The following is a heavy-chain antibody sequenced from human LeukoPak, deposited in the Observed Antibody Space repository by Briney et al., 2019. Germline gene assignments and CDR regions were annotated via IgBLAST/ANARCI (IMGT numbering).Heavy chain of an antibody. Sequence: GGSLRLSCAASGFTFSNYWMHWVRQAPGKGLVWVSLISSNGDTTMYADSVKGRFTISRDNAKNTLYLQMNTLRAEDTAVYYCARQPHGFDIWGQGTMVTVSS. CDR2: ISSNGDTT. CDR3: ARQPHGFDI. J-gene: IGHJ3*02. CDR1: GFTFSNYW. V-gene: IGHV3-74*03.